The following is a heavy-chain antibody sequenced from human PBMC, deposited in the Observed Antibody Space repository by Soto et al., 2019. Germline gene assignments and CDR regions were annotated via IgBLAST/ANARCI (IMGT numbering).Heavy chain of an antibody. Sequence: QVQLVQSGAEVKKPGSSVKVSCKASGGTFSTYGISWVRQAPGQGLEWMGGIIPIFNTANYAQKFEGRVTITADESTSTAYMGLSSLRSEDTAVYYCARRYCSGGSCYTGRDWFDPWGQGTLVTVSS. J-gene: IGHJ5*02. V-gene: IGHV1-69*01. CDR2: IIPIFNTA. CDR3: ARRYCSGGSCYTGRDWFDP. CDR1: GGTFSTYG. D-gene: IGHD2-15*01.